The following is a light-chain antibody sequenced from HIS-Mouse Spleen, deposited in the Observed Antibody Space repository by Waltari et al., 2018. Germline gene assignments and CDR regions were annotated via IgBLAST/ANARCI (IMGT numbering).Light chain of an antibody. CDR3: SSYTSSSTF. Sequence: QSALTQPASVSGSPGQSITISCTGTSSDVGGYNYVSWYQQHPGKAPKLMIYEVSNRPSGVSNRFSGSQSGNTASLTISGLQAEDEADYYCSSYTSSSTFFGTGTKVTVL. V-gene: IGLV2-14*01. J-gene: IGLJ1*01. CDR1: SSDVGGYNY. CDR2: EVS.